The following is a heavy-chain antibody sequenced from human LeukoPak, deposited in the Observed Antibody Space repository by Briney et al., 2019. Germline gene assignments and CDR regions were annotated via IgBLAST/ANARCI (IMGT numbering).Heavy chain of an antibody. V-gene: IGHV1-46*01. D-gene: IGHD6-19*01. CDR2: INPSGGTT. CDR3: ARDANQWGSGFHGWFDP. Sequence: GASVKVSCKASGYIFTSYNIYWVRQAPGQGLEWMGIINPSGGTTNYARKFKGRVTMTRDASTSTVYMELSRLRSDDTAVYYCARDANQWGSGFHGWFDPWGQGTLVTVSS. CDR1: GYIFTSYN. J-gene: IGHJ5*02.